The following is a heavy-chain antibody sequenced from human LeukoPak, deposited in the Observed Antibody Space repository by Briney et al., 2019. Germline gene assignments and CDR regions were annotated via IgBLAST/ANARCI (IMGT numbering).Heavy chain of an antibody. V-gene: IGHV4-34*01. Sequence: PSETLSLTCAVYGGSFSGYYWSWIRQPPGKGLEWIGEINHSGSTNYNPSLKSRVTISVDTSKNQFSLKLSSVTAADTAVYYCARDSYYSYYMDVWGKGTTVTVSS. CDR3: ARDSYYSYYMDV. CDR2: INHSGST. CDR1: GGSFSGYY. J-gene: IGHJ6*03. D-gene: IGHD1-26*01.